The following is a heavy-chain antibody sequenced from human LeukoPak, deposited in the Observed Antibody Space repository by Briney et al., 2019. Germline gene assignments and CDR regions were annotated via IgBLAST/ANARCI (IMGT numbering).Heavy chain of an antibody. CDR3: ARFPPEYCSGGSCYEDY. J-gene: IGHJ4*02. V-gene: IGHV5-51*01. Sequence: GESLKISCKGSGYSFTSYWIGWVRQMPGKGVEWMGIIYPGDSDTRYSPSFQGQVTISADKSISTAHLQWSSLKASDTAMYYCARFPPEYCSGGSCYEDYWGQGTLVTVSS. CDR2: IYPGDSDT. CDR1: GYSFTSYW. D-gene: IGHD2-15*01.